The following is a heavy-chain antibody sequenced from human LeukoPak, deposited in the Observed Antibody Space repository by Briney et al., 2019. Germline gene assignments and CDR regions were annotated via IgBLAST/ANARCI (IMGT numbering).Heavy chain of an antibody. V-gene: IGHV3-7*03. CDR3: ARDRVSGTYF. CDR2: IKQDGSEK. J-gene: IGHJ1*01. D-gene: IGHD3-10*01. Sequence: GGSLRLSCAASGFYFRRYWMSWVRQAPGKGLEWVANIKQDGSEKYYVDAVKGRFTISRDNAKNSLYLQMNRPRPENTAAYYCARDRVSGTYFWGQRTLVTVSS. CDR1: GFYFRRYW.